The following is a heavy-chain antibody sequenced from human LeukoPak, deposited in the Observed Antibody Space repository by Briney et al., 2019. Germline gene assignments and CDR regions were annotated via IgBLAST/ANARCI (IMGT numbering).Heavy chain of an antibody. CDR2: INPNSGGT. Sequence: GASVKVSCKASGYTFTGYYMHWVRQAPGQGLEWMGWINPNSGGTNYAQKFQGRVTMTRDTSISTAYMELSRLRSDDMAVYYCARASMVRGVIGHWGQGTLVTVSS. CDR1: GYTFTGYY. CDR3: ARASMVRGVIGH. D-gene: IGHD3-10*01. V-gene: IGHV1-2*02. J-gene: IGHJ4*02.